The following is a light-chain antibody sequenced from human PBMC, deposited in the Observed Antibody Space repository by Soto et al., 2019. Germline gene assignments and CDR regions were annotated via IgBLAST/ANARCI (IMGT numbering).Light chain of an antibody. CDR3: SSYTTSAPYV. V-gene: IGLV2-14*01. CDR1: SSDVGAYNF. Sequence: QSARTQPASVSGSPGQSITISCTGTSSDVGAYNFVSWYQFHPGRAPKLIIYEVTIRPSGVSNRFSGSKSGNTASLTISGLQAEDEADYYCSSYTTSAPYVFGSGTKVTVL. CDR2: EVT. J-gene: IGLJ1*01.